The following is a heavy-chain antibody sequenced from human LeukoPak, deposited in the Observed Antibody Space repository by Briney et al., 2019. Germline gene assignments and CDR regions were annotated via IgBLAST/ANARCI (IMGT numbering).Heavy chain of an antibody. V-gene: IGHV3-7*01. CDR3: ARKFTVAGINWYFDL. Sequence: GGSLRLSCAASGFTFSSYGMHWVRQVPGKGLEWVANIKHDGGERYYVDSVKGRFTISRDNAKNSLYLQMDSLRADDTAVYFCARKFTVAGINWYFDLWGRGTLVTVSS. D-gene: IGHD6-19*01. CDR2: IKHDGGER. CDR1: GFTFSSYG. J-gene: IGHJ2*01.